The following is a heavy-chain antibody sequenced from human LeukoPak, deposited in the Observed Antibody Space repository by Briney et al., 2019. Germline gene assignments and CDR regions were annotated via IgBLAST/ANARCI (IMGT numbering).Heavy chain of an antibody. V-gene: IGHV6-1*01. CDR2: TYYTSKWTG. J-gene: IGHJ5*02. D-gene: IGHD4-23*01. Sequence: SQTLSLTCAITGDSVSSGSSSWHWIRQSPSRGLEWLGRTYYTSKWTGDSALSVRSRIAITPDTSKNQFTLQLNSVTGDDTAVYYCVRRAKGNSYFDPWGQGTLVVVSS. CDR1: GDSVSSGSSS. CDR3: VRRAKGNSYFDP.